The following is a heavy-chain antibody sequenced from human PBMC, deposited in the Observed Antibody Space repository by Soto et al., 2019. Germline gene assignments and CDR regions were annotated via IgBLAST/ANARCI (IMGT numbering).Heavy chain of an antibody. CDR1: GYSFTSYW. J-gene: IGHJ5*02. CDR2: IYPGDSDT. V-gene: IGHV5-51*01. CDR3: AQSGSGLFSAPPKGWFDP. Sequence: GESLKISCKGSGYSFTSYWIGWVRQMPGKGLEWMGIIYPGDSDTRYSPSFQGQVTISADKSISTAYLQWSSLKASDTAMYYCAQSGSGLFSAPPKGWFDPWGQGTLVTVSS. D-gene: IGHD2-15*01.